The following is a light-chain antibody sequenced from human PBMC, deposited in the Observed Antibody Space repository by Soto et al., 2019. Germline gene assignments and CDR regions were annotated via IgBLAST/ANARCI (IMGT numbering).Light chain of an antibody. CDR1: QTVSSYF. J-gene: IGKJ2*01. V-gene: IGKV3-20*01. CDR3: QHYGGSPLYS. Sequence: EIVLTQSPGTLSLSPGERATLSCRASQTVSSYFLAWYQQKPGQAPRLLIYGTSNRATGIPDRFSGSGSGTNFTLTISRLQPEDFAGYYCQHYGGSPLYSFGQGTKLEI. CDR2: GTS.